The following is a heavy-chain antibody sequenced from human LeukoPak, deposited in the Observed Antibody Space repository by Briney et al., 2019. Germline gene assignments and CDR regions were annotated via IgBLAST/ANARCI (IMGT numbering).Heavy chain of an antibody. D-gene: IGHD3-10*01. CDR3: ARSGMVRGVFDY. CDR1: GGSISSSSYY. V-gene: IGHV4-39*07. J-gene: IGHJ4*02. CDR2: IYYSGST. Sequence: SSETLSVTCTVSGGSISSSSYYWGWIRQPPGKGLEWIGSIYYSGSTNYNPSLKSRVTISVDTSKNQFSLKLSSVTAADTAVYYCARSGMVRGVFDYWGQGTLVTVSS.